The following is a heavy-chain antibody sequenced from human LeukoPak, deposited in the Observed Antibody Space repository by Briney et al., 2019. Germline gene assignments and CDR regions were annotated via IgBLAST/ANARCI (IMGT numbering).Heavy chain of an antibody. J-gene: IGHJ4*02. CDR2: ISATTGYT. V-gene: IGHV3-11*05. D-gene: IGHD5/OR15-5a*01. CDR3: ARDPQNSVYTYSDF. CDR1: GFTFSDYY. Sequence: GGSLRLSCAASGFTFSDYYMSWIRQAPGKGLEWVSYISATTGYTNHADSVKGRFTISRDNAKNSLYLQMNTLRAEDTAVYYCARDPQNSVYTYSDFWGQGTLVTVPS.